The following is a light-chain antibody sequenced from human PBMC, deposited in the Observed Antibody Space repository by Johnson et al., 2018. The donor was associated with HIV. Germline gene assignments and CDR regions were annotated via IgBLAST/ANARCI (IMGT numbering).Light chain of an antibody. V-gene: IGLV1-51*01. CDR2: DHH. J-gene: IGLJ1*01. Sequence: QSVLTQPPSVSAAPGQKVNISCSGSSSNIGNNYVSWYQQLPGTAPKVLIYDHHKRPSGIPDRVSGSKSGTSATLGITGLQTGDEADYYCGTWASRLVVYVFGTGTKVTVL. CDR3: GTWASRLVVYV. CDR1: SSNIGNNY.